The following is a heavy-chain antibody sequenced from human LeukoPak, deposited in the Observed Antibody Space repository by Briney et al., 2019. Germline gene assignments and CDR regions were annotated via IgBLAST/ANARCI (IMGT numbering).Heavy chain of an antibody. Sequence: SCKVSGYTLTELSMHWVRQAPGKGLEWVAVISYDGSNKYYADSVKGRFTISRDNSKNTLYLQMNSLRAEDTAVYYCAKVWVLPAAIGGPIDYWGQGTLVTVSS. V-gene: IGHV3-30-3*02. CDR1: GYTLTELS. CDR2: ISYDGSNK. D-gene: IGHD2-2*02. CDR3: AKVWVLPAAIGGPIDY. J-gene: IGHJ4*02.